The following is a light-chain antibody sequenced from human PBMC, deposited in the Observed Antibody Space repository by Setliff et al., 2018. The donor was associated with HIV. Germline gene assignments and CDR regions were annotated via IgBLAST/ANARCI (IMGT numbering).Light chain of an antibody. J-gene: IGLJ1*01. CDR1: TFNIEANT. CDR3: SSYTSSATLL. V-gene: IGLV1-44*01. CDR2: NNN. Sequence: QSVLTQPPSASGTPGQRVTISCSGTTFNIEANTVNWYQQPPGAAPKLRSYNNNQRPSGVPDRFSGSKSFTTASLAISGLQSADESDYYCSSYTSSATLLFGTGTKVTVL.